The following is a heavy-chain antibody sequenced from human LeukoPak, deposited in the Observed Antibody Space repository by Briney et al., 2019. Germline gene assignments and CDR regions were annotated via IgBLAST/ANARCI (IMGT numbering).Heavy chain of an antibody. V-gene: IGHV4-59*08. CDR1: GGSISSNY. CDR2: IYYSGYT. Sequence: SETLSLTCTVSGGSISSNYWSWIRQPPGKGLEWIGYIYYSGYTNYNPSLKSRVTISVDTSNNQFSLKLSSVTAADTAVYYCARHFDHVGSGIYEYWGQGTLDTVSS. J-gene: IGHJ4*02. D-gene: IGHD3-10*01. CDR3: ARHFDHVGSGIYEY.